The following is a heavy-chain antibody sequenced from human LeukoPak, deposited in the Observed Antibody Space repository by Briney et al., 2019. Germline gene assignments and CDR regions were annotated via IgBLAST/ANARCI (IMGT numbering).Heavy chain of an antibody. J-gene: IGHJ6*03. D-gene: IGHD2-2*01. CDR1: GGTFSSYG. CDR2: IIPIFDTT. V-gene: IGHV1-69*13. CDR3: ARGPAPNYYYYMDV. Sequence: SVKVSCKASGGTFSSYGISWVRQAPGQGLEWMGAIIPIFDTTHYTQKFQGRLTITADESTSTAYMELSSLRSDDTAVYHCARGPAPNYYYYMDVWGKGTTVTVSS.